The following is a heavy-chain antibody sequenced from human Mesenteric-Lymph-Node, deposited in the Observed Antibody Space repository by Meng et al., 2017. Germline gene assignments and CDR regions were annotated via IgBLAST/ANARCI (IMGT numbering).Heavy chain of an antibody. V-gene: IGHV4-59*01. J-gene: IGHJ6*02. D-gene: IGHD6-13*01. CDR1: GFTFSTYA. Sequence: GSLRLSCAASGFTFSTYAMSWVRQPPGKGLEWIGYIYYSGSTNYNPSLKSRVTISVDTSKNQFSLKLSSVTAADTAVYYCASCRSSWPYYYYGMDVWGQGTTVTVSS. CDR3: ASCRSSWPYYYYGMDV. CDR2: IYYSGST.